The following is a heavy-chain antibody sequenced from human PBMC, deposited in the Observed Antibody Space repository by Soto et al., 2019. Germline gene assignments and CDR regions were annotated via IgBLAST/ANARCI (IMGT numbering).Heavy chain of an antibody. CDR2: ISAYNGST. J-gene: IGHJ1*01. CDR3: ARALYCSDGTCYHPGFFRH. Sequence: QVQLVQSGAEVKEPGASVKVSCKTSGYTFTGYGVSWVRQAPGQGLEWLGWISAYNGSTNYAQRFQGRATMTTDTSTTTVYMELRSLRSDDTAIYYCARALYCSDGTCYHPGFFRHWGQGTLVTVSS. V-gene: IGHV1-18*01. D-gene: IGHD2-15*01. CDR1: GYTFTGYG.